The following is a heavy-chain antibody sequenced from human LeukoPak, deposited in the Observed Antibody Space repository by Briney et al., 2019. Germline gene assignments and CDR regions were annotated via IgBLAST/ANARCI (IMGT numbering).Heavy chain of an antibody. CDR1: GITFNSYG. V-gene: IGHV3-30*02. CDR2: IRYDGSNE. CDR3: CGDFGY. D-gene: IGHD2-21*01. Sequence: GGSLRLSCAASGITFNSYGMHWVRQAPDKGLEWVAFIRYDGSNEYYVDSVKGRFTISRDNSKNTLYLQMNSLRGEDTAVYYCCGDFGYWGQGTLVTVSS. J-gene: IGHJ4*02.